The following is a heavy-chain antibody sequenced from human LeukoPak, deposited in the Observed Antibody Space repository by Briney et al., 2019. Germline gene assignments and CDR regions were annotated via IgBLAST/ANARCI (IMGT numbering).Heavy chain of an antibody. Sequence: SETLSLTCTVSGVSISSYYWTWIRQPPGEGLEWIGYIYYSGSTNYNPSLKSRVTISVDTSKNQFSLKLSSVTAADTALYYCARLGFSHPGAYWFDPWGQGTLVTVSS. CDR1: GVSISSYY. CDR2: IYYSGST. V-gene: IGHV4-59*08. J-gene: IGHJ5*02. D-gene: IGHD3-10*01. CDR3: ARLGFSHPGAYWFDP.